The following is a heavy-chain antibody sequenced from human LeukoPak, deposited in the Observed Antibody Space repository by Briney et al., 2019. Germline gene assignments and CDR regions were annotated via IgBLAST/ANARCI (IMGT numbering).Heavy chain of an antibody. V-gene: IGHV4-59*01. CDR2: VDHTGST. CDR1: DDSITMYY. Sequence: KPSETLSLTCSVSDDSITMYYWTWIRQPPGKGLEGIGYVDHTGSTNFNPSLNGRVSISRDTTKNLFSLRLRSVTAADTAVYFRARGRVSSSTWYSTYYYYFYMDVWGKGTTVTVSS. CDR3: ARGRVSSSTWYSTYYYYFYMDV. J-gene: IGHJ6*03. D-gene: IGHD1-1*01.